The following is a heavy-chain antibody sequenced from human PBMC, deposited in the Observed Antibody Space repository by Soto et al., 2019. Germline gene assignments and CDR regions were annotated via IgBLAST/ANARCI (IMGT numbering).Heavy chain of an antibody. CDR2: ISNDGRSK. Sequence: QVQLVESGGGVVQPGTSLRLSCAASGFTFRSHGMHRVRQVPGKGLEWVAAISNDGRSKYYADSVKGRFSISRDNSENTMYLQMNSLRVEDTAMYYCAKQYEFGGLEDYWGQGTLVTVSS. D-gene: IGHD3-3*01. J-gene: IGHJ4*02. CDR3: AKQYEFGGLEDY. V-gene: IGHV3-30*18. CDR1: GFTFRSHG.